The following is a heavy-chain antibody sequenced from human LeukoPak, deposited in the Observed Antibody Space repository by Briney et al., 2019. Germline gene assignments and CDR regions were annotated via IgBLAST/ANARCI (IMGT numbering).Heavy chain of an antibody. CDR1: GYSFTSYW. D-gene: IGHD3-3*01. CDR3: ARSLSWSGYLAHFDY. Sequence: GASLMISCKDSGYSFTSYWIGWVRQLPGKGLEWMGIFYPGDSNNSYSPYFQGHVTISADKTISSVYLQWSSLTDSDAAKYSCARSLSWSGYLAHFDYWGQGTMVTVSS. J-gene: IGHJ4*02. V-gene: IGHV5-51*01. CDR2: FYPGDSNN.